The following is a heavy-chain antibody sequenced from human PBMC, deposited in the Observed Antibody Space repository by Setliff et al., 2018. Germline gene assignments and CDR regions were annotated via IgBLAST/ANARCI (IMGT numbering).Heavy chain of an antibody. CDR3: ARDGVSSGWYPDAFDI. V-gene: IGHV4-4*07. CDR2: IYTTGST. D-gene: IGHD6-19*01. CDR1: GGSIGSYY. Sequence: SETLSLTCTVSGGSIGSYYWTWIRQPAGRGLEWIGRIYTTGSTNYNPSLKSRVTISVDTSKNQFSLKLNSVTAADTAVYYCARDGVSSGWYPDAFDIWGQGTMVTVS. J-gene: IGHJ3*02.